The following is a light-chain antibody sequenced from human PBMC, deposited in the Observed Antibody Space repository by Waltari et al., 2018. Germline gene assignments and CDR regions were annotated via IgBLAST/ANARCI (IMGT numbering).Light chain of an antibody. CDR1: DLGDKR. CDR3: QAWDSSTGV. J-gene: IGLJ3*02. Sequence: SSELTQPPSVSGPPGQTAGTTGPGTDLGDKRPCWYLQKPGQSPLLVIYQDSKRPSGIPERFSGSNSGNTATLTISGTQAMDEADYYCQAWDSSTGVFGGGTKLTVL. V-gene: IGLV3-1*01. CDR2: QDS.